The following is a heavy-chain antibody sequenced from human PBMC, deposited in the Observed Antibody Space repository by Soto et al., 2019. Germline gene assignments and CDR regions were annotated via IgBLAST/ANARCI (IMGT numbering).Heavy chain of an antibody. CDR1: GASISGFY. J-gene: IGHJ5*02. V-gene: IGHV4-4*07. D-gene: IGHD1-1*01. CDR3: VRDGTKTLRDWFDP. CDR2: IYATGTT. Sequence: PSYALSLTCTVSGASISGFYWSWIRKSAGKGLEWIGRIYATGTTDYNPSLKSRVMVSVDTSKKQFSLKLRSVTAADTAVYYCVRDGTKTLRDWFDPWGRGISVTASS.